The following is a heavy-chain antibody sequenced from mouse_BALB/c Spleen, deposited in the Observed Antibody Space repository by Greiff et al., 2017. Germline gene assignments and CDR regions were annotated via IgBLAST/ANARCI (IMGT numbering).Heavy chain of an antibody. Sequence: EVQLQESGAELVKPGASVKLSCTASGFNIKDTYMHWVKQRPEQGLEWIGRIDPANGNTKYDPKFQGKATITADTSSNTAYLQLSSLTSEDTAVYYCARIYYGNYGYWGQGTTLTVSS. V-gene: IGHV14-3*02. J-gene: IGHJ2*01. CDR1: GFNIKDTY. D-gene: IGHD2-1*01. CDR3: ARIYYGNYGY. CDR2: IDPANGNT.